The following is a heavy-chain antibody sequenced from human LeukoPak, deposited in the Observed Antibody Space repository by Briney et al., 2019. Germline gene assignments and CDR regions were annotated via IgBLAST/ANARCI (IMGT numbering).Heavy chain of an antibody. CDR1: GYMFTGYY. Sequence: ASVKVSCKASGYMFTGYYMHWVRQAPGQGLELMGWINPNSGATNYAQNFQGRVTMTRDTSISTAFMELSRLTSDDTAVYYCVRKGVVRGDSEIMKPDYWGQGTLVTVSS. D-gene: IGHD3-10*01. CDR3: VRKGVVRGDSEIMKPDY. CDR2: INPNSGAT. V-gene: IGHV1-2*02. J-gene: IGHJ4*02.